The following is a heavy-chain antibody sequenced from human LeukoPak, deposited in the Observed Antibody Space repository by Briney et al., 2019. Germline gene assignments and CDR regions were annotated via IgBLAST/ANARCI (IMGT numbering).Heavy chain of an antibody. J-gene: IGHJ4*02. CDR2: ISAYNGNT. V-gene: IGHV1-18*01. Sequence: ASVKVSCKASGYTFTSYGISWVRQAPGQGLEWMGWISAYNGNTKYAQKLQGRVTMTTDTSTSTAYMELRSLRSDDTAVYYCAREGHCSGGSCYDSEWLELDYWGQGTLVTVSS. CDR1: GYTFTSYG. CDR3: AREGHCSGGSCYDSEWLELDY. D-gene: IGHD2-15*01.